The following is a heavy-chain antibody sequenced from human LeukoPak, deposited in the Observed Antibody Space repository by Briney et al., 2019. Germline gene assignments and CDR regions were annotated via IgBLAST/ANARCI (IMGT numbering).Heavy chain of an antibody. Sequence: PGRSLRLSCAASGFTFSSYAMHWVRQAPGKGLEWVAFIRYDGSNKYYADSVKGRFTISRDNSKNTLYLQMNSLRAEDTAVYYCAKDSRTYFYGSGSFSLPKRPLGYFDYWGQGTLVTVSS. V-gene: IGHV3-30*02. CDR2: IRYDGSNK. J-gene: IGHJ4*02. CDR1: GFTFSSYA. CDR3: AKDSRTYFYGSGSFSLPKRPLGYFDY. D-gene: IGHD3-10*01.